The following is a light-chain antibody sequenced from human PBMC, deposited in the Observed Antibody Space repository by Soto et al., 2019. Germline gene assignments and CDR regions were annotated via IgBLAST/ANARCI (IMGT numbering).Light chain of an antibody. CDR2: GTS. V-gene: IGKV3-20*01. CDR3: QHYGTSPPDT. CDR1: QSVSSGY. J-gene: IGKJ2*01. Sequence: EIVLTQSPGTLSLSPGERATLSCRASQSVSSGYVAWFQQKPGQTPRLLIYGTSNRPTAIPDRFSGSGSGTDFTLTISRVEPEDFAVYYCQHYGTSPPDTFGQGTKLEIK.